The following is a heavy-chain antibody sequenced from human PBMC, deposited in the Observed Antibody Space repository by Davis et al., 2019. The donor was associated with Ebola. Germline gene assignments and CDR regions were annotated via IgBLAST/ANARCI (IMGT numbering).Heavy chain of an antibody. CDR2: IYPGDSDI. J-gene: IGHJ6*02. Sequence: GESLKISCQGSGYSFTSYWIGWVRQMPGKGLEWMGIIYPGDSDIRYSPSFQGQVTISADRSISTAYLQWSSLKASDTAIYYCARRGGDYPYYNAMDVWGQGTTVTVSS. V-gene: IGHV5-51*01. CDR3: ARRGGDYPYYNAMDV. D-gene: IGHD2-21*02. CDR1: GYSFTSYW.